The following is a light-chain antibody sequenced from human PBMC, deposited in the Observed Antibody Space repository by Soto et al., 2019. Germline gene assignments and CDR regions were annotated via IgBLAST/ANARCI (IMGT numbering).Light chain of an antibody. CDR3: SSYAGSNILVV. J-gene: IGLJ2*01. CDR2: EGS. Sequence: QSALTQPGSVSGSPGQSITISCSGTSSDIGSYNLVSWYQQHPGKAPKVIIFEGSSLPSGVSSRFSGSKSGNTASLTISGLRPEDEADYYCSSYAGSNILVVFGGGTKLTVL. V-gene: IGLV2-23*01. CDR1: SSDIGSYNL.